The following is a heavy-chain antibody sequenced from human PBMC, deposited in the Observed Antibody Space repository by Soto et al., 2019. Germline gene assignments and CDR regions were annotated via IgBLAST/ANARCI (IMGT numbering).Heavy chain of an antibody. CDR3: AREGGESSDGLYYFDS. CDR2: IYYSGNT. V-gene: IGHV4-30-4*01. J-gene: IGHJ4*02. D-gene: IGHD3-16*01. Sequence: QVQLHASGPGLVKPSQTLSLTCTVSGGSTSSDNYWSWIRQPPGKGLEWIGNIYYSGNTDYNPSLKRLLAISIDTSKNQFTRKLGSVTAADTAVYFCAREGGESSDGLYYFDSWGQGSLVTVSS. CDR1: GGSTSSDNY.